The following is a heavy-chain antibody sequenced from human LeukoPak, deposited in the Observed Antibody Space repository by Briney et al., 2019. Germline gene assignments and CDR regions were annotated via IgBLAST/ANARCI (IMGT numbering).Heavy chain of an antibody. Sequence: ASVKVSCKASGYTFTSYDINWVRQATGQGLEWMGWMNPNSGNTGYAQKFQGRVTITRNTSISTAYMELSSLRSEDTAVYYCARLSGYSLWAWPWAIGAFDIWGQGTMVTVSS. CDR3: ARLSGYSLWAWPWAIGAFDI. CDR1: GYTFTSYD. D-gene: IGHD1-1*01. J-gene: IGHJ3*02. V-gene: IGHV1-8*03. CDR2: MNPNSGNT.